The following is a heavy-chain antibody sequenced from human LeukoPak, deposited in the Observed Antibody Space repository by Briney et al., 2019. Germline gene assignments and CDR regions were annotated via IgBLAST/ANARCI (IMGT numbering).Heavy chain of an antibody. CDR1: GASISSYY. Sequence: SETLSLTCTVSGASISSYYWSWVRQSPGKGLEWMGYINYSGSTTYNPSLKSQITISVDTSQNQFSLKLSSVTAADTAVYYCSRLTSSYGNYALDFWGQGTLVTVSS. J-gene: IGHJ4*02. D-gene: IGHD4-11*01. CDR3: SRLTSSYGNYALDF. CDR2: INYSGST. V-gene: IGHV4-59*01.